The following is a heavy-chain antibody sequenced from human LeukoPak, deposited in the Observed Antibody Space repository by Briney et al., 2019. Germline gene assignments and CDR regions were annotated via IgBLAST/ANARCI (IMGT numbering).Heavy chain of an antibody. CDR3: ARGQGASRDYFYYSDLDV. CDR1: GGSFSGYY. V-gene: IGHV4-34*01. J-gene: IGHJ6*03. Sequence: PSETLSLTCAVYGGSFSGYYWSWIRQPPGKGLEWIGEINHSGSTNYNPSLKSRVTISVDTSKNQFSLNLSAVTAPDPAVVYLARGQGASRDYFYYSDLDVSGKGPAVTASS. D-gene: IGHD6-13*01. CDR2: INHSGST.